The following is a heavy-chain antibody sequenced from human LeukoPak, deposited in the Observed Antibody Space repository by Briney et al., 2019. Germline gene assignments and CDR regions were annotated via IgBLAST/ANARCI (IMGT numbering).Heavy chain of an antibody. D-gene: IGHD3-3*01. V-gene: IGHV3-30*02. CDR1: GFTFSTYD. CDR3: ARLGVALDY. J-gene: IGHJ4*02. CDR2: VQYDGSNK. Sequence: GGSLRFSCAASGFTFSTYDMHWVRQAPGKGLEWVAFVQYDGSNKYYADSVEGRFTISRDNSKNTLYLQMNSLRVEDTATYYCARLGVALDYWGQGTLVTVSS.